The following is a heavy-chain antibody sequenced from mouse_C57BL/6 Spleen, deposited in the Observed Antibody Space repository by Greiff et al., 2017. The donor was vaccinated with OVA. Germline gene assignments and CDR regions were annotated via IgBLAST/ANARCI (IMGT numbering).Heavy chain of an antibody. V-gene: IGHV6-3*01. CDR1: GFTFSNYW. CDR3: TGRYYGLYAMDY. CDR2: IRLKSDNYAT. D-gene: IGHD1-2*01. Sequence: EVQLVESGGGLVQPGGSMKLSCVASGFTFSNYWMNWVRQSPEKGLEWVAQIRLKSDNYATHYAESVKGRFTISRDDSKSSVYLQMNNLRAEDTGIYYCTGRYYGLYAMDYWGQGTSVTVSS. J-gene: IGHJ4*01.